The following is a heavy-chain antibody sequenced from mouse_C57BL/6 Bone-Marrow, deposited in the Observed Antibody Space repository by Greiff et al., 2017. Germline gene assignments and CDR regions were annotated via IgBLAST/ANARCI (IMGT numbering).Heavy chain of an antibody. J-gene: IGHJ2*01. Sequence: QVQLQQPGAELVMPGASVKLSCKASGYTFTSYWMHWVKQRPGQGLEWIGEIDPSASYTNYNQKFKGKSTLTVDQSYSTAYMQLSSLTSEDSAVYDCARREVYDARDYGGQGTTLTVSS. CDR1: GYTFTSYW. CDR2: IDPSASYT. V-gene: IGHV1-69*01. CDR3: ARREVYDARDY. D-gene: IGHD2-3*01.